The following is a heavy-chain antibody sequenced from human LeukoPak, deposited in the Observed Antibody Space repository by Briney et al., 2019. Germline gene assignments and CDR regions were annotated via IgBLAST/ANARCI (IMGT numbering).Heavy chain of an antibody. Sequence: SETLSLTCVVSGDSISSSNWWRWVRQPPGKGLEWIGRIYHSGSTNYNPSLKSRVTISLDKSKNQFSLELTSVTAADTAVYYCARSFRYSGYDYYFDPWGQGTLVTVSS. J-gene: IGHJ5*02. CDR1: GDSISSSNW. D-gene: IGHD5-12*01. V-gene: IGHV4-4*02. CDR3: ARSFRYSGYDYYFDP. CDR2: IYHSGST.